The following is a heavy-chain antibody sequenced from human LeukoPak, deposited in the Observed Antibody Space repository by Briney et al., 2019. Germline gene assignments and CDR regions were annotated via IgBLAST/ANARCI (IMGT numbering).Heavy chain of an antibody. CDR3: ARSGVIDMVPFDH. D-gene: IGHD2-21*01. CDR2: TYYRSKWYN. V-gene: IGHV6-1*01. J-gene: IGHJ4*02. Sequence: SQTLSLTCAISGYRVSSNSSAWNWIRQSPSRGLEWRGRTYYRSKWYNDSAVSVKSRTTINPDTSKNRFSLQLNSVTPEDTAVYYCARSGVIDMVPFDHWGQGTLVTVSS. CDR1: GYRVSSNSSA.